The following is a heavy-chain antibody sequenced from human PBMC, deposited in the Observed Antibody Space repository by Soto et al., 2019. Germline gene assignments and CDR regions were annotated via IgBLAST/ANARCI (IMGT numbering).Heavy chain of an antibody. Sequence: SVKVSSKAAGGPFCIYAISWVRHAPGQGLEWMGGIIPIFGTANYAQKFQGRVTITADESTSTAYMELSSLRSEDTALYSCGRSPQWPHRFDYFYCYGMGVWCQGPTVAVSS. CDR1: GGPFCIYA. J-gene: IGHJ6*02. CDR2: IIPIFGTA. D-gene: IGHD6-19*01. CDR3: GRSPQWPHRFDYFYCYGMGV. V-gene: IGHV1-69*13.